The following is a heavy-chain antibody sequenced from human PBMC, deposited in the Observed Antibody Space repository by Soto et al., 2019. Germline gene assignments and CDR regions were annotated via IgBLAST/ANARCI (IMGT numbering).Heavy chain of an antibody. V-gene: IGHV4-31*01. CDR3: ARRIVVVTAIEH. J-gene: IGHJ4*02. D-gene: IGHD2-21*02. Sequence: QVQLQESGPGLVKPSQTLSLTCTVSGGSIRSGGYYWSWIRQHPGKGLEWIGYIYYSGSTYYNPSLKSPVTRTVDTSNNQFSLKLSSVTAADTAVYYCARRIVVVTAIEHWGQGTLVTVSS. CDR1: GGSIRSGGYY. CDR2: IYYSGST.